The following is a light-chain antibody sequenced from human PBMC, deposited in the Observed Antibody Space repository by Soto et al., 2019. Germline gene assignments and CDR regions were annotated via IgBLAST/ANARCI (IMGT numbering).Light chain of an antibody. CDR1: QSVSSN. Sequence: IVMTQSPATLSISTGHRATLYCRASQSVSSNLAWYQQKPGQAPRLLIYGASTRATDIPARFSGSGSGTELTLTISSLQSEDFAVYDCQQYDTWPPNFTFGQGTKLEIK. J-gene: IGKJ2*01. CDR3: QQYDTWPPNFT. CDR2: GAS. V-gene: IGKV3-15*01.